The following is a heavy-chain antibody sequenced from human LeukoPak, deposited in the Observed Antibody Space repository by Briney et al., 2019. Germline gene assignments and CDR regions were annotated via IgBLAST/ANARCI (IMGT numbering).Heavy chain of an antibody. J-gene: IGHJ4*02. Sequence: GGSLRLSCAASGFTFSSYGMHWVRQAPGKGLEWVAFIRYDGSNKYYADSVKGRFTISRDNSKNTLYLQIDSLRAEDTAVYYCARDPISSSALDYWGQGTLVTVSS. CDR1: GFTFSSYG. V-gene: IGHV3-30*02. CDR2: IRYDGSNK. CDR3: ARDPISSSALDY. D-gene: IGHD6-6*01.